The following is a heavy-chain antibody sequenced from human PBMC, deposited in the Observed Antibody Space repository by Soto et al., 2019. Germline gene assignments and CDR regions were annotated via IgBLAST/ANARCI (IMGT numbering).Heavy chain of an antibody. CDR3: ARKYTSDNAGLVAFDY. V-gene: IGHV1-46*03. Sequence: QVQLVQSGAEVKKPGASVKVSCKASGYTFSSYYLHWVRQAPGQGLEWMGIINPSDGSTTYAQKFQGRVTMTRDTSTSTVYMELSSLRSEDTAMYYCARKYTSDNAGLVAFDYWGQGTLVTVSS. J-gene: IGHJ4*02. CDR2: INPSDGST. CDR1: GYTFSSYY. D-gene: IGHD6-19*01.